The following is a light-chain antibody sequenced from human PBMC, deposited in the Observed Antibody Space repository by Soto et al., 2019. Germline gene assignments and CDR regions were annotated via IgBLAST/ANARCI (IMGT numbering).Light chain of an antibody. V-gene: IGLV1-51*02. Sequence: QSVLTQPPSVSEAPGQKVTISYSGIGSSYISWYQQLPGTAPKLLVYESNKRPSGIPDRFSGSKSGTSATLGITGLQTGDEADYYCGTWDNSLSAGVFGGGTKLTVL. CDR1: IGSSY. J-gene: IGLJ2*01. CDR2: ESN. CDR3: GTWDNSLSAGV.